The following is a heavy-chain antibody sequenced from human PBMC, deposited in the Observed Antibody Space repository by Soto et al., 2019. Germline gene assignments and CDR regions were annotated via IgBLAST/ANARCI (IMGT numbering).Heavy chain of an antibody. D-gene: IGHD2-21*02. Sequence: QVQLVESGGGVVQPGRSLRLSCAASGFTFSSYGMHWVRQAPGKGLEWVAVISYDGSNKYYADSVKGRFTISRDNSKNTRYRKTNSLRAEDTAVYYCAKDRSSRLLPFDYWGQGTLVTVSA. J-gene: IGHJ4*02. CDR3: AKDRSSRLLPFDY. CDR1: GFTFSSYG. CDR2: ISYDGSNK. V-gene: IGHV3-30*18.